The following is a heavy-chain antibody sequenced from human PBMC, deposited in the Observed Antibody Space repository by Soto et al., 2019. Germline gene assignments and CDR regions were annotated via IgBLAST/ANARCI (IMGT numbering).Heavy chain of an antibody. CDR2: IYQSGVT. Sequence: SETLSLTCNMSGDSYSISTYSWSWIRQPPGKALQWIGFIYQSGVTSYNPSFKSRVTISVDTPKNQVSLKLSSVTAADTAMYYCARAIDFDFWGPGTLVTVSS. CDR3: ARAIDFDF. CDR1: GDSYSISTYS. V-gene: IGHV4-61*01. J-gene: IGHJ4*02.